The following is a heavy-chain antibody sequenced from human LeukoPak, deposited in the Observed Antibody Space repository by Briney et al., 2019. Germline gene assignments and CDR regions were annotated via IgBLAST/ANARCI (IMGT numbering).Heavy chain of an antibody. Sequence: GASVKVSCKASGYTFTSYGISWVRQAPGQGLEWMGWISAYNGNTNYAQKFQGRVTMTRDMSTSTVYMELSSLRSEDTAVYYCATNQLTGDRAFDIWGQGTMVTVSS. CDR2: ISAYNGNT. CDR3: ATNQLTGDRAFDI. D-gene: IGHD7-27*01. V-gene: IGHV1-18*01. J-gene: IGHJ3*02. CDR1: GYTFTSYG.